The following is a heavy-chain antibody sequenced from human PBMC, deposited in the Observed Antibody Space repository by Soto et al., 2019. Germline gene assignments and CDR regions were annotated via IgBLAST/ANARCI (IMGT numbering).Heavy chain of an antibody. CDR1: GFSFSSYA. J-gene: IGHJ4*02. Sequence: QVKLVESGGGVVQPGTSLRLSCAASGFSFSSYAMHWVRQAPGKGLAWVAALWYDGSNQNYAESVKGRFTISRDNSKSTVYLQMNSLKAEDTAVYYCARDINDFWSGYLYWGQGTLVTVSS. CDR2: LWYDGSNQ. D-gene: IGHD3-3*01. CDR3: ARDINDFWSGYLY. V-gene: IGHV3-33*01.